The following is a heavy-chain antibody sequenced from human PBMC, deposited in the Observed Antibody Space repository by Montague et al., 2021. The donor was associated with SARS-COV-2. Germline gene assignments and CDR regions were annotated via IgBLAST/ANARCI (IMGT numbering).Heavy chain of an antibody. Sequence: CAISGDSVSSHIAAWNWLRQSPSRGLEWLGRTYYRSKWYNDYAVSVRSRITISPDTSKSQFSLQLNSVTPEDTAVYYCTQERGPGRTTWHYFDYWGQGTLVTVSS. J-gene: IGHJ4*02. D-gene: IGHD1-14*01. V-gene: IGHV6-1*01. CDR2: TYYRSKWYN. CDR1: GDSVSSHIAA. CDR3: TQERGPGRTTWHYFDY.